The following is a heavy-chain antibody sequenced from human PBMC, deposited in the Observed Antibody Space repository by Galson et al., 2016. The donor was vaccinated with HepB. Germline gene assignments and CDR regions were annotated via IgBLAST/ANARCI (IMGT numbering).Heavy chain of an antibody. CDR3: ARSGETGQAFDI. CDR1: GGSLRSYY. J-gene: IGHJ3*02. Sequence: ETLSLTCTVSGGSLRSYYWSWIRQPPGKRLEWIGSIYYSAYTDYAPSLKSRLSLSIVTSGNQFSLRLTSVTAADTAFYYCARSGETGQAFDIWGQGAMVTVSS. CDR2: IYYSAYT. V-gene: IGHV4-59*01. D-gene: IGHD1-26*01.